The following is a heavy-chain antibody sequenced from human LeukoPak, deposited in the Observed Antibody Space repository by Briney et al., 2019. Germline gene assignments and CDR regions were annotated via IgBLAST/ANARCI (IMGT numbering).Heavy chain of an antibody. CDR2: IYTSGST. J-gene: IGHJ5*02. V-gene: IGHV4-4*07. Sequence: SETLSLACTVSGGSISSYFWSWIRQPAGKGLEWIGRIYTSGSTNYNPSLKSRVTMSVDTSKNQFSLKLSSVTAADTAVYYCARAGMTGTMIWFDPWGQGTLVTVSS. D-gene: IGHD1-20*01. CDR3: ARAGMTGTMIWFDP. CDR1: GGSISSYF.